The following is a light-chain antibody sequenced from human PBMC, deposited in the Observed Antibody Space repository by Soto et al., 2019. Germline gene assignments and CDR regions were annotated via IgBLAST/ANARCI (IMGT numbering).Light chain of an antibody. V-gene: IGKV1-12*01. CDR1: QSISSW. Sequence: DIQMTQSPSTLSASVGDRVTITCRASQSISSWLAWYQQKPGKAPKLLIYAASSLQSGVPSRFRGSGSGTDFTLTINNLEPEDFEIYFCQQTSSFPRTFGQGTKVDIK. CDR2: AAS. J-gene: IGKJ1*01. CDR3: QQTSSFPRT.